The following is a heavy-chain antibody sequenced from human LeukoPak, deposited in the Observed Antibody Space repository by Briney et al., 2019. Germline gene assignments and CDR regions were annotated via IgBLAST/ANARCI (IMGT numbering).Heavy chain of an antibody. CDR3: ARQGGSGYDNNWFDP. CDR2: IYHSGST. Sequence: SETLSLTCAVSGYSISSGYYWGWIRQPPGKGLEWIGSIYHSGSTYYNPSLKSRVTISVDTSKNQFSLKLSSETAADTAVYYCARQGGSGYDNNWFDPWGQGTLVTVSS. J-gene: IGHJ5*02. D-gene: IGHD3-22*01. V-gene: IGHV4-38-2*01. CDR1: GYSISSGYY.